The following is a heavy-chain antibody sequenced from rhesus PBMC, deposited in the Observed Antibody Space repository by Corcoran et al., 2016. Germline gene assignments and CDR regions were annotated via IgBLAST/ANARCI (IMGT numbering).Heavy chain of an antibody. J-gene: IGHJ4*01. Sequence: QVQLQESGPGLVKPSETLSLTCAVSGYSVSSGYGWSWIRQPPGKGLEWIGYIGGSKGSTNDNPARKSRVTSAKDTAKNQFSRRLSSVTAADTAVYDCASVELGDYYFDYWGQGVLVTVSS. CDR3: ASVELGDYYFDY. CDR1: GYSVSSGYG. V-gene: IGHV4-127*01. CDR2: IGGSKGST. D-gene: IGHD3-22*01.